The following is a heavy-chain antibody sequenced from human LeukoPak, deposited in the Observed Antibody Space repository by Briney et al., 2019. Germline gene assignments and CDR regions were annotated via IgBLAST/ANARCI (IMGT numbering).Heavy chain of an antibody. CDR2: INHSGST. D-gene: IGHD3-22*01. V-gene: IGHV4-34*01. CDR3: ARAAYSSGYYRDY. Sequence: SETLSLTCAVYGGSFSGYYWSWIRQPPGKGLEWIGEINHSGSTNYNPSLKSRVTISVDTSKNQFSLKLSSVTAADTAVYYCARAAYSSGYYRDYWGQGTLVTVSS. CDR1: GGSFSGYY. J-gene: IGHJ4*02.